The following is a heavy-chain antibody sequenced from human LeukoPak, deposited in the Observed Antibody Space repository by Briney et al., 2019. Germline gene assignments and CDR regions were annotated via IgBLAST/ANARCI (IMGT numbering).Heavy chain of an antibody. CDR2: IKSKDDDGTT. J-gene: IGHJ4*02. CDR1: KLTLTDAW. CDR3: AEHGGDYGEDY. D-gene: IGHD4-17*01. V-gene: IGHV3-15*01. Sequence: GGSLRLSCAASKLTLTDAWMSWVRQAPGKGLEWVGRIKSKDDDGTTHYAAPVKGRFTISRDDSKNTLYLQVNSLRAEDTAVYYCAEHGGDYGEDYWGQGTLVTVSS.